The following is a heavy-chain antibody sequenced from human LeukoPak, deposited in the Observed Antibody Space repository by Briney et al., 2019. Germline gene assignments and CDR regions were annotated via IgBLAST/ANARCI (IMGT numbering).Heavy chain of an antibody. Sequence: GGSLRLSCAASGFTFSSYAMHWVRQAPGKGLEWVAVISYDGSNKYYADSVKGRFTISRDNSKNTLYLQMNSLRAEDTAVYYCARLLGYCSGGSCQSFDYWGQGTLVTVSS. V-gene: IGHV3-30*04. CDR3: ARLLGYCSGGSCQSFDY. D-gene: IGHD2-15*01. J-gene: IGHJ4*02. CDR1: GFTFSSYA. CDR2: ISYDGSNK.